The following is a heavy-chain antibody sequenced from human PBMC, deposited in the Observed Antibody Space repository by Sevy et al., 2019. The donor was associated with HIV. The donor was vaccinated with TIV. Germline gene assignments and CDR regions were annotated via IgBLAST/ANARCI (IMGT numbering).Heavy chain of an antibody. CDR2: IWFDGSNT. CDR1: GFTPSTYG. Sequence: GGSLRLSCAGSGFTPSTYGMHWVRQAPGKGLEWVAVIWFDGSNTYYADSVKGRFTISRDIAKNTLHLQMNSLRAEDTAVYYCARDLEFYDSGDYGPAFMPDFWGHGTLVTVSS. J-gene: IGHJ4*01. V-gene: IGHV3-33*01. CDR3: ARDLEFYDSGDYGPAFMPDF. D-gene: IGHD4-17*01.